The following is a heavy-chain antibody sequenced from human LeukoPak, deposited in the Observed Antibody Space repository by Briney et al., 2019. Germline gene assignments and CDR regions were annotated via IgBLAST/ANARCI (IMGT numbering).Heavy chain of an antibody. CDR1: GFTFSRHW. J-gene: IGHJ4*02. V-gene: IGHV3-7*03. Sequence: QAGGSLRLSCAASGFTFSRHWMDWVRQAPGKGLEWVANIKQDGSAKPYVDSVKGRFTISRDNAKNSLFLQMNSLRAEATAVYYSARDNGWSADFWGQGTLVTVSS. CDR3: ARDNGWSADF. CDR2: IKQDGSAK. D-gene: IGHD2-15*01.